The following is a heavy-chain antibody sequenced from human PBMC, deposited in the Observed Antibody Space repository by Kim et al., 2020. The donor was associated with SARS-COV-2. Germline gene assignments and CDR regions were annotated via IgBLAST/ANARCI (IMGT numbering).Heavy chain of an antibody. CDR3: AREGLDYYGMDV. Sequence: NYHPSLKSRVTISVDTSKNQVSLKLSSVTAADTAVYYCAREGLDYYGMDVWGQGTTVTVSS. J-gene: IGHJ6*02. V-gene: IGHV4-59*01. D-gene: IGHD6-19*01.